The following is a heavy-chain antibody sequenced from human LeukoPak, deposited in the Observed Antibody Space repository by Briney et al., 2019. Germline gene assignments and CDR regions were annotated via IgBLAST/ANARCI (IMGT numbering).Heavy chain of an antibody. V-gene: IGHV4-39*01. CDR2: IYYSGST. CDR1: GGSISSSSYY. D-gene: IGHD5-24*01. Sequence: SETLSLTCTVSGGSISSSSYYWGWIRQPPGKGLEWIGSIYYSGSTYYNPSLKSRVTISVDTSKNQFSLKLSSVTAADTAVYYCARPSRDGSKIGDYWGQGTLVTASS. CDR3: ARPSRDGSKIGDY. J-gene: IGHJ4*02.